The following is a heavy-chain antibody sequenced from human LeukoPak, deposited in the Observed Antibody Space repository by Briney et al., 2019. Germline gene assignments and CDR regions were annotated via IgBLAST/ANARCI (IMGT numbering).Heavy chain of an antibody. D-gene: IGHD1-26*01. CDR2: IIPVFGTT. Sequence: SVKVSCKTSGDIVSMYGIFWVRQAPGQGLEWMGGIIPVFGTTNYAQKLHGSVTITADGSTNTAYMELSSLGSEDTDVYFCATAGGSYFIEDWGQGTLVTVSS. CDR3: ATAGGSYFIED. CDR1: GDIVSMYG. V-gene: IGHV1-69*13. J-gene: IGHJ4*02.